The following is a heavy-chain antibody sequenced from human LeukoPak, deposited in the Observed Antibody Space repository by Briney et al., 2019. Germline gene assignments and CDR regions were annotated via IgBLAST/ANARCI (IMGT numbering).Heavy chain of an antibody. J-gene: IGHJ5*02. V-gene: IGHV4-34*01. CDR3: ARGRRYYALYNWFDP. CDR1: GGSFSGYY. D-gene: IGHD3-10*01. Sequence: SETLSLTCAVYGGSFSGYYWSWIRQPPGKGLEWIGEINHSGSTNYNPSLKSRVTISVDTSKNQFSLKLSSVTAADTAVYYCARGRRYYALYNWFDPWGQGTLVTVSS. CDR2: INHSGST.